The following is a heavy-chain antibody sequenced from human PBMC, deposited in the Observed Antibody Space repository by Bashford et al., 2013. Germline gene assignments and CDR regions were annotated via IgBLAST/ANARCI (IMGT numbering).Heavy chain of an antibody. D-gene: IGHD3-10*01. Sequence: VRQAPGKGLEWVSVIYSGGSTYYADSVKGRFTISRDNSKNTLYLQMNSLRAEDTAVYYCARGSGYYYYGMDVWGQGTTVTVSS. CDR3: ARGSGYYYYGMDV. CDR2: IYSGGST. V-gene: IGHV3-66*01. J-gene: IGHJ6*02.